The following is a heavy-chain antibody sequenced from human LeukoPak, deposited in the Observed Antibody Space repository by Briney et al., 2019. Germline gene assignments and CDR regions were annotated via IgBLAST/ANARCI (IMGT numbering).Heavy chain of an antibody. Sequence: PGGSLRLSCAASGFSFSSYSMNWVRQAPGKGLEWVSYISTSSSTIYYADSVRGRFTISRDNAKYSLYLQMNSLRVEDTADYFCARVSAMGDFDCWGQGTLVTVSS. CDR2: ISTSSSTI. D-gene: IGHD1-26*01. CDR3: ARVSAMGDFDC. J-gene: IGHJ4*02. CDR1: GFSFSSYS. V-gene: IGHV3-48*01.